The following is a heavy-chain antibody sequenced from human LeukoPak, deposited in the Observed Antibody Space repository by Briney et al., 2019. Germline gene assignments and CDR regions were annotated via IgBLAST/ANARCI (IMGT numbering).Heavy chain of an antibody. CDR2: ISSSSTYI. CDR3: ARVDDFGYSYGSAY. Sequence: GGSLRLSCAASGFTFGSYATVWVRQAPGKGLEWVSSISSSSTYIYYADSMKGRFTISRDNAKKSLFLQMNSLRAEDTAVYYCARVDDFGYSYGSAYWGQGTLVTVSS. CDR1: GFTFGSYA. D-gene: IGHD5-18*01. J-gene: IGHJ4*02. V-gene: IGHV3-21*01.